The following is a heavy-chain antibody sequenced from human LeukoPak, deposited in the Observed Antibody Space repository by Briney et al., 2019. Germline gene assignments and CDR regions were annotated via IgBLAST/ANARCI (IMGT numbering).Heavy chain of an antibody. D-gene: IGHD2-21*02. Sequence: SQTLSLTCTVSGGSISSGCYYWSWIRQHPGKGLEWIGYIYYSGSTYYNPSLKSRVTISVDTSKNQFSLKLSSVTAADAAVYYCARVRCGGDCSDNWFDPWGQGTLVTVSS. CDR2: IYYSGST. J-gene: IGHJ5*02. V-gene: IGHV4-31*03. CDR1: GGSISSGCYY. CDR3: ARVRCGGDCSDNWFDP.